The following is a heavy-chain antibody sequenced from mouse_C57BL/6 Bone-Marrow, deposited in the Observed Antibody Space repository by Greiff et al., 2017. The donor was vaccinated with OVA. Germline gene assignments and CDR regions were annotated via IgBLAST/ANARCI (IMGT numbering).Heavy chain of an antibody. V-gene: IGHV7-3*01. D-gene: IGHD1-1*01. Sequence: EVKLMESGGGLVQPGGSLSLSCAASGFTFTDYYMSWVRQPPGKALEWLGFIRNKANGYTTEYSASVKGRFTISRDNSQSILYLQMNALRAEDSATYYCARFPLTTVVATDWYFDVWGTGTTVTVSS. CDR3: ARFPLTTVVATDWYFDV. CDR1: GFTFTDYY. J-gene: IGHJ1*03. CDR2: IRNKANGYTT.